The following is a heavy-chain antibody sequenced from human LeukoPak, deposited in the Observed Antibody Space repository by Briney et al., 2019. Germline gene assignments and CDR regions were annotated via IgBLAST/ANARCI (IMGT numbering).Heavy chain of an antibody. CDR3: ARECSGGSCYSDY. Sequence: SETLSLTCAVYGGSFSGYYWSWIRQPPGKGLEWIGEINHSGSTNYNPSLKSRVTISVDTSKNQFSLKLSSVTAADTAVYYCARECSGGSCYSDYWGQGTLVTVPS. D-gene: IGHD2-15*01. V-gene: IGHV4-34*01. CDR2: INHSGST. CDR1: GGSFSGYY. J-gene: IGHJ4*02.